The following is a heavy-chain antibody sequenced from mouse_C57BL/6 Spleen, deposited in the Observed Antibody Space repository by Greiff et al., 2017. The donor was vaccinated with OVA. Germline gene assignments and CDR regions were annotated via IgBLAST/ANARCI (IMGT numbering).Heavy chain of an antibody. V-gene: IGHV1-85*01. J-gene: IGHJ2*01. CDR3: ARGGTTAPVDY. D-gene: IGHD1-2*01. CDR2: IYPRDGST. CDR1: GYTFTSYD. Sequence: QVQLQQSGPELVKPGASVKLSCKASGYTFTSYDINWVKQRPGQGLEWIGWIYPRDGSTKYNEKFKGKATLTVDTPSTTAYMELHSLTSEDSAVYFCARGGTTAPVDYWGQGTTLTVSS.